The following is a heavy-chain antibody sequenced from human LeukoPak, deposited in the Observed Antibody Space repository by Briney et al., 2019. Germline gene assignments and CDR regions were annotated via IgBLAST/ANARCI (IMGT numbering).Heavy chain of an antibody. CDR3: ARESGLYGSGSRY. CDR2: MNPSSGNT. V-gene: IGHV1-8*01. CDR1: GYTFTSYD. Sequence: ASVKVSCKASGYTFTSYDINWVRQATGQGLEWMGWMNPSSGNTGYAQKFQGRVTMTRTTSINTAYMELSSLRSDDTAVYYCARESGLYGSGSRYWGQGTLVTVSS. D-gene: IGHD3-10*01. J-gene: IGHJ4*02.